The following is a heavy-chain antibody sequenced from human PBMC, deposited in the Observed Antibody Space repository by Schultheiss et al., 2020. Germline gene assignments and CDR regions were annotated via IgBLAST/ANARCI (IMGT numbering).Heavy chain of an antibody. V-gene: IGHV3-33*01. J-gene: IGHJ6*02. D-gene: IGHD2-15*01. CDR3: ARDLVVVAATRYYYYYYGMDV. CDR1: GFTFSSYG. Sequence: GGSLRLSCAASGFTFSSYGMNWVRQAPGKGLEWVAVIWYDGSNKYYADSVKGRFTISRDNSKNTLYLQMNSLRAEDTAVYYCARDLVVVAATRYYYYYYGMDVWGQGTTVTVSS. CDR2: IWYDGSNK.